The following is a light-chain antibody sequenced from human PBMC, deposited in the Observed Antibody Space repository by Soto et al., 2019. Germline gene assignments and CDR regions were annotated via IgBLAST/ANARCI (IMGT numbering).Light chain of an antibody. Sequence: QSVLTQPASVSGAPGQSITISCTGTSSDVGGYNSVSWFQQHPSKAPKLIIYEVSHRPSGVSIRFSGSKSANTASLTISGLQTEDEADYYCAAWDDSLNGPVFGGGTKLTVL. J-gene: IGLJ2*01. CDR3: AAWDDSLNGPV. CDR2: EVS. V-gene: IGLV2-14*01. CDR1: SSDVGGYNS.